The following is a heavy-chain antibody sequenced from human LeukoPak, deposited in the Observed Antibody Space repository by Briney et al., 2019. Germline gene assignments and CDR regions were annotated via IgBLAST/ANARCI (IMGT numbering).Heavy chain of an antibody. CDR3: AREGDCSGGSCYSGMFDY. CDR1: GFTFSSYA. D-gene: IGHD2-15*01. V-gene: IGHV3-23*01. J-gene: IGHJ4*02. CDR2: ISGSGGST. Sequence: GGSLRLSCAASGFTFSSYAMSGVRQAPGKGLEWVSAISGSGGSTYYAGSVKGRFTISRDNSKNTLYLQMNSLRAEDTAVYYCAREGDCSGGSCYSGMFDYWGQGTLVTVSS.